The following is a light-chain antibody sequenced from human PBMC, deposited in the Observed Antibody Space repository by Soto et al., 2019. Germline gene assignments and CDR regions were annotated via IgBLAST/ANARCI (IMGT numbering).Light chain of an antibody. V-gene: IGLV1-44*01. CDR2: SNN. J-gene: IGLJ1*01. CDR3: AAWDDSLNGYV. Sequence: HSVGSQPPSACGTRGQRVNISCFGNSSNIGSNTVNWYQQLPGTAPKLLIYSNNQRPSGVPDRFSGSKSGTSASLAISGLQSEDEPDYYCAAWDDSLNGYVFGTGTKVTV. CDR1: SSNIGSNT.